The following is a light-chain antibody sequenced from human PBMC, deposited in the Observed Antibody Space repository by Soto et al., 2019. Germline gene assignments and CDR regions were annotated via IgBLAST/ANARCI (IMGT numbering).Light chain of an antibody. CDR1: QSVSSK. J-gene: IGKJ4*01. Sequence: EIVLTPSPATLSLSPGERSTLSCRASQSVSSKLVWYQQKPGQAPRFLIYGSSTRATGIPARFRGSGSGTEFTLTIDSLQSEDFAVYYCQEYNDWPPACGGGTKGAIK. CDR3: QEYNDWPPA. V-gene: IGKV3-15*01. CDR2: GSS.